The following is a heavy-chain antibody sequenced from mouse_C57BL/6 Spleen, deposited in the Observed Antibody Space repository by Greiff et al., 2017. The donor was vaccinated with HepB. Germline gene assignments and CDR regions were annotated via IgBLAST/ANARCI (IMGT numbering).Heavy chain of an antibody. Sequence: QVQLQQSGAELVRPGSSVKLSCKASGYTFTSYWMHWVKQRPVQGLEWIGNIDPADGDTNYNQKFKDKATLTVDKSSSTAYMQLSSLTSEDSAVYYCASGSFHWDMDGWGTGTTVTVSS. CDR3: ASGSFHWDMDG. CDR1: GYTFTSYW. V-gene: IGHV1-52*01. CDR2: IDPADGDT. J-gene: IGHJ1*03. D-gene: IGHD1-1*01.